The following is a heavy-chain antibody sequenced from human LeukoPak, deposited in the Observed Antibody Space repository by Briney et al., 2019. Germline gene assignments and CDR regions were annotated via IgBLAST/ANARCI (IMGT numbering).Heavy chain of an antibody. J-gene: IGHJ6*03. CDR3: AREASEFYERDYYGSGRNYMDV. CDR1: GGSISSGSYY. V-gene: IGHV4-61*02. Sequence: PSETLSLTCTVSGGSISSGSYYWSWIRQPAGKGLDWIGRIYTSGSTNYNPSLKSRVTISVDTSKNQFSLKLSSVTAADTAVYYCAREASEFYERDYYGSGRNYMDVWGKGTTVTISS. CDR2: IYTSGST. D-gene: IGHD3-10*01.